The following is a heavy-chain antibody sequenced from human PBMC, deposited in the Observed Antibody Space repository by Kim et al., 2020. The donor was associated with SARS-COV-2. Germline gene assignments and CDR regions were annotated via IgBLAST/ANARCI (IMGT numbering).Heavy chain of an antibody. D-gene: IGHD2-2*01. Sequence: SETLSLTCNVSGGSISSTTFYWGWIRQPPGKGLEWIGSISYSGSTYYNPSLKSRVTLSLDTSKSQFSLRLSSVTAADTAVYYCAAEDCSGTSCYPPLNWFDPWGQGTLVTVSS. CDR1: GGSISSTTFY. CDR2: ISYSGST. V-gene: IGHV4-39*01. J-gene: IGHJ5*02. CDR3: AAEDCSGTSCYPPLNWFDP.